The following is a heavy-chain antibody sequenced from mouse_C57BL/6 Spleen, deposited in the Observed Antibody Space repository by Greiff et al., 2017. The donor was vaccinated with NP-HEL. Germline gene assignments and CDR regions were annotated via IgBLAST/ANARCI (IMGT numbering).Heavy chain of an antibody. CDR2: IFPGSGST. CDR3: ARRANWDVGFDY. Sequence: QVQLQQSGPELVKPGASVKISCKASGYTFTDYYINWVKQRPGQGLEWIGWIFPGSGSTYYNEKFKGNATLTVDKSSSTAYMLLRSLTSEVSAVYYCARRANWDVGFDYWGQGTTLTVSS. CDR1: GYTFTDYY. V-gene: IGHV1-75*01. D-gene: IGHD4-1*01. J-gene: IGHJ2*01.